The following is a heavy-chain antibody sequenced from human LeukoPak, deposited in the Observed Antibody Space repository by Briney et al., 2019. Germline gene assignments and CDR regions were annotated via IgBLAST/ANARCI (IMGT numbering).Heavy chain of an antibody. CDR1: GFTFSNYW. Sequence: GGSLRLSCAASGFTFSNYWMSWVRQAPGKGLEWVASIHQHGNEEYSVDSVRGRFTISRDNAKNSLYLQMSSLRAEDTAVYYCATLNGPLFEYWGQGTLVTVSS. CDR3: ATLNGPLFEY. CDR2: IHQHGNEE. V-gene: IGHV3-7*01. D-gene: IGHD2-8*01. J-gene: IGHJ4*02.